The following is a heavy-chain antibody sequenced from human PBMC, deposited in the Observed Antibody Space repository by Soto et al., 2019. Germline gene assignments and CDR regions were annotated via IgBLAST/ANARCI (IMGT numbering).Heavy chain of an antibody. J-gene: IGHJ6*03. CDR1: GFTFSNAW. Sequence: GGSLRLSCAASGFTFSNAWMSWVRQAPGKGLEWVGRIKSKTDGGRTDYAAPVKGRFTISRDDSKNTLYLQINSLKTEDTAVYYCTTSFMTTFSHYYYYMDVWGKGTTVTVSS. CDR2: IKSKTDGGRT. D-gene: IGHD3-16*01. CDR3: TTSFMTTFSHYYYYMDV. V-gene: IGHV3-15*01.